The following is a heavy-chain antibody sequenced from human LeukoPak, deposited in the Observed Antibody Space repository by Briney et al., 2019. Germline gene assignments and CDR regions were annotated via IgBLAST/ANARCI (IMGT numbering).Heavy chain of an antibody. V-gene: IGHV3-21*01. Sequence: GGSLRLFCAASGFTLRDSSLNWVRQAPGKGLEGVASVNTVSSYIYYADSMRGRFTISRDNAKNSLFLQMNSLRAEDTAVYYCARLRRNSDRSDFFYYYDHWGQGTLVTVSS. J-gene: IGHJ4*02. CDR1: GFTLRDSS. CDR3: ARLRRNSDRSDFFYYYDH. D-gene: IGHD3-22*01. CDR2: VNTVSSYI.